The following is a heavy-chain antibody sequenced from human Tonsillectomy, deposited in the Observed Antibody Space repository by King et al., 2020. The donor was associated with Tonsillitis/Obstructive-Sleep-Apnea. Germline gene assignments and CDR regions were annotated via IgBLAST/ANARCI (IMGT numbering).Heavy chain of an antibody. CDR1: GFSLSNARMG. CDR2: IFSNDEK. V-gene: IGHV2-26*01. D-gene: IGHD3-3*01. J-gene: IGHJ6*03. Sequence: TLKESGPVLVKPTETLTLTCTVSGFSLSNARMGVSWIRQPPGKALEWLAHIFSNDEKSYSTSLKSRLTISKDTSKSQVVLTMTNMDPVDKATYYCARPYYDFWSGYYSDYYYYMDVWGKGTTVTVSS. CDR3: ARPYYDFWSGYYSDYYYYMDV.